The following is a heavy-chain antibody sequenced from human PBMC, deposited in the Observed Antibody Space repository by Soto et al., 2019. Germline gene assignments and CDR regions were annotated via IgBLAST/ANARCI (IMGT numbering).Heavy chain of an antibody. CDR2: ISSSSSYI. CDR1: GFTFSSYS. V-gene: IGHV3-21*01. J-gene: IGHJ4*02. Sequence: TGGSLRLSCAASGFTFSSYSMNWVRQAPGKGLEWVSSISSSSSYIYYADSVKGRFTISRDNAKNSLYLQMNSLRAEATAVYYCVSNCALVYMGSGYFFDYWAQRTLVTVSS. CDR3: VSNCALVYMGSGYFFDY. D-gene: IGHD3-3*01.